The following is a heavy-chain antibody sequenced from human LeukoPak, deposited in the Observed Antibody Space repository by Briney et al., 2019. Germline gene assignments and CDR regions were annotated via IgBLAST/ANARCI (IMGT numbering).Heavy chain of an antibody. CDR2: IYPGDSDT. J-gene: IGHJ4*02. CDR3: ARGAMLYDYILDY. Sequence: GESLKISCKASGYRLSNYWIGWVRQVSGKGLEWMGIIYPGDSDTRYSPSFQGQVTISADKSISTAYLQWSSLKASDTAMYYCARGAMLYDYILDYWGQGTLVTVSS. CDR1: GYRLSNYW. D-gene: IGHD2-8*01. V-gene: IGHV5-51*01.